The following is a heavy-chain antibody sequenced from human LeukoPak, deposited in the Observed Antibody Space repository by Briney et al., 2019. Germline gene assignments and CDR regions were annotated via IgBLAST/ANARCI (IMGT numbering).Heavy chain of an antibody. J-gene: IGHJ2*01. CDR3: ARVSGSYSPDWYFDL. Sequence: AGGSLRLSCAASGFTVSSNYMSWVRQAPGKGLEWVSVIYSGGTTYYADSVKGRFTVSRDNSKNTLYLQLNSLRAEDTAVYYCARVSGSYSPDWYFDLWGRGTLVTLSS. CDR2: IYSGGTT. D-gene: IGHD1-26*01. CDR1: GFTVSSNY. V-gene: IGHV3-53*01.